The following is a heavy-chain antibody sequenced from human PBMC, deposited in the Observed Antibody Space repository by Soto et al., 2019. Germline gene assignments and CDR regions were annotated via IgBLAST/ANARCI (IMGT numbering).Heavy chain of an antibody. CDR3: ARGYYYGTGSYSPENYMDV. CDR2: IKQDGSAK. J-gene: IGHJ6*03. D-gene: IGHD3-10*01. Sequence: PWGSLGLCCAGSGFSFCSYWMTWVRQAPGKGLEWVANIKQDGSAKYYGDSVKGRFTISRDNARNSLFLQINSLRAEDTAVYYCARGYYYGTGSYSPENYMDVWGNGTTVTVSS. CDR1: GFSFCSYW. V-gene: IGHV3-7*01.